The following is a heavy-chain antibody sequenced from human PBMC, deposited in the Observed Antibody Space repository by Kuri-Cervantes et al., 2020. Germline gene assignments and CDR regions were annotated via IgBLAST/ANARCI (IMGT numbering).Heavy chain of an antibody. Sequence: ASVKVSCKASGYTFTSYGISWVRQAPGQGLEWMGWVNAGNGNTKYSQKFQGRVTITADESTSTAYMELSSLRSEDTAVYYCATSLAAADVSWFDPWGQGTLVTVSS. V-gene: IGHV1-18*01. CDR3: ATSLAAADVSWFDP. CDR2: VNAGNGNT. J-gene: IGHJ5*02. CDR1: GYTFTSYG. D-gene: IGHD6-13*01.